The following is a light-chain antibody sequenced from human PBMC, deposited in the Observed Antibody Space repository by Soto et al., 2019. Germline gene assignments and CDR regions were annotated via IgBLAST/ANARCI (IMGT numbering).Light chain of an antibody. Sequence: IQMTHSPSSLSASVGDRVAINCRASHTIISYLNWYQQKPGKAPKLLIFAASSLQSGVPSRFSGSGSGTDFTLTISSLQPEDFVTYYCQKTYSSPRKFGQGTKVDNK. V-gene: IGKV1-39*01. CDR3: QKTYSSPRK. CDR1: HTIISY. CDR2: AAS. J-gene: IGKJ1*01.